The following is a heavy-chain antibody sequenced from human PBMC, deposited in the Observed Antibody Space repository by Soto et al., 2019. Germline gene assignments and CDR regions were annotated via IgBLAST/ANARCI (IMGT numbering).Heavy chain of an antibody. J-gene: IGHJ6*02. CDR3: ARTGGMDV. V-gene: IGHV4-34*01. CDR2: INHSGDT. Sequence: QVQLPQWGAGLLRPSETLSLTCAVYGGSFRDFYWSWLRQTPEKGLEWIGEINHSGDTKYNPSLESRVTISVDTSKNQFSLKVNFVTPADTAVYYCARTGGMDVWGPGATVTVSS. CDR1: GGSFRDFY.